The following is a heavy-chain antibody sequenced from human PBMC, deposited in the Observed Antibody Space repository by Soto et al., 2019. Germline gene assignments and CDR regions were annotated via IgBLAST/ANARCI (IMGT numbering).Heavy chain of an antibody. J-gene: IGHJ4*02. CDR3: TRANWYSEY. V-gene: IGHV4-59*11. D-gene: IGHD7-27*01. CDR1: GGSISNHY. Sequence: QVQLQESGPGLVKPSETLSLTCTVSGGSISNHYWSWIRQPPGKGLEWIRYIYYNGNTNYNPSLKSRVTKSVDTSKNQISLKLSSVTAADTAVYYCTRANWYSEYWGQGTLVTVSS. CDR2: IYYNGNT.